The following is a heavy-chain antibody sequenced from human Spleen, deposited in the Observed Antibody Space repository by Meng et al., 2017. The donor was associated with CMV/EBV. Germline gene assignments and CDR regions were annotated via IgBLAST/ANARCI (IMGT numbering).Heavy chain of an antibody. V-gene: IGHV3-11*05. J-gene: IGHJ5*02. CDR2: ISSSSSYT. D-gene: IGHD4-23*01. CDR1: GFTFSDYY. CDR3: ARVVTRWFDP. Sequence: QVQPVGAGGGLVKPGGSLRLSCAASGFTFSDYYMSWIRQAPGKGLEWVSYISSSSSYTNYADSVKGRFTISRDNAKNSLYLQMNSLRAEDTAVYYCARVVTRWFDPWGQGTLVTVSS.